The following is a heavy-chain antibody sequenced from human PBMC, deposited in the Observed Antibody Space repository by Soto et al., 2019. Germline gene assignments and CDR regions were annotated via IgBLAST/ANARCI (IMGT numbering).Heavy chain of an antibody. D-gene: IGHD6-19*01. Sequence: SETLSLTCTVSGGSVSSGSYYWSWIRQPPGKGLEWIGYIYYSGSTNYNPSLKSRVTISVDTSKNQFSLKLSPVTAADTAVYYCASFIPYSSGWYRFGYWGQGTLVTVSS. CDR2: IYYSGST. J-gene: IGHJ4*02. CDR3: ASFIPYSSGWYRFGY. V-gene: IGHV4-61*01. CDR1: GGSVSSGSYY.